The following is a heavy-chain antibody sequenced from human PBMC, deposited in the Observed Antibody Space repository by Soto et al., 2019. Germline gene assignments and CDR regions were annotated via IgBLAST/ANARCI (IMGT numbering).Heavy chain of an antibody. J-gene: IGHJ6*02. Sequence: GGSLRLSCAASGFTFSSYGMHWVRQAPGKGLEWVAVISYDGSNKYYADSVKGRFTISRDNSKNTLYLQMNSLRAEDTAVYHCAKDWREYSSSPDYYYYGMDVWGQGTTVTVSS. CDR3: AKDWREYSSSPDYYYYGMDV. V-gene: IGHV3-30*18. D-gene: IGHD6-6*01. CDR1: GFTFSSYG. CDR2: ISYDGSNK.